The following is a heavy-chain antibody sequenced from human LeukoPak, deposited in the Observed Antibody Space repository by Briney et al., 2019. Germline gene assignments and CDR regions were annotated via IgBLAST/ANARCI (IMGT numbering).Heavy chain of an antibody. J-gene: IGHJ4*02. D-gene: IGHD3-10*01. CDR3: ARLTRRGSGSGSYYSY. Sequence: SSETLSLTCAVYGGSFSGYYWSWIRQPPGKGLEWIGEINHSGSTNYNPSLKSRVTISVDTSKNQFSLKLSSVTAADTAVYFCARLTRRGSGSGSYYSYWGQGTLVTVSS. V-gene: IGHV4-34*01. CDR1: GGSFSGYY. CDR2: INHSGST.